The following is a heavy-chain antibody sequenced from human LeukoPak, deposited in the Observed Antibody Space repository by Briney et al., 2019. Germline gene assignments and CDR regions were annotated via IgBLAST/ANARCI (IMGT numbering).Heavy chain of an antibody. V-gene: IGHV1-2*02. D-gene: IGHD5-24*01. CDR3: AREGVIGDGYNFFDY. CDR2: INPHSGGT. Sequence: ASVKLSCKASGYTFIGYYMHWVRQAPGQGLEWMGWINPHSGGTNSEQNFQGRVTMSRDTSISTVYMELNRLRSDDTALYYCAREGVIGDGYNFFDYWGQGTLVTVSS. CDR1: GYTFIGYY. J-gene: IGHJ4*02.